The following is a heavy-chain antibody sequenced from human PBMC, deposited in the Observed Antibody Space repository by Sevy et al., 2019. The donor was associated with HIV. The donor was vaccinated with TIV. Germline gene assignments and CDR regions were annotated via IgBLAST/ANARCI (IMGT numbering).Heavy chain of an antibody. J-gene: IGHJ5*02. Sequence: ASVKVSCKASGYSFTTYAITWVRQAPGQGLEWMGWISPFHGNTNNAQKLQGRVSMTTDTSTRTAYMELTSLRADDTAGYYCARVFGGRLYNGRFDPWGQGTLVTVSS. CDR1: GYSFTTYA. D-gene: IGHD3-16*01. V-gene: IGHV1-18*01. CDR2: ISPFHGNT. CDR3: ARVFGGRLYNGRFDP.